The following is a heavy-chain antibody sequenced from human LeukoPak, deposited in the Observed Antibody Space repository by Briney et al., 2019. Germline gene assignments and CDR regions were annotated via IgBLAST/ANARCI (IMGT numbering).Heavy chain of an antibody. J-gene: IGHJ4*02. CDR1: GVTFNSLA. Sequence: GGSLTLSCAASGVTFNSLAMNWGRQGPGTGLGLVSSVSGSDVTVHYANFVQGRFTNSRYHSKNTIYLQMNSLRAGDPAAYFCAKSLGVGGYTRYKGFDQWGQGTLVVVSS. CDR2: VSGSDVTV. D-gene: IGHD3-16*02. CDR3: AKSLGVGGYTRYKGFDQ. V-gene: IGHV3-23*01.